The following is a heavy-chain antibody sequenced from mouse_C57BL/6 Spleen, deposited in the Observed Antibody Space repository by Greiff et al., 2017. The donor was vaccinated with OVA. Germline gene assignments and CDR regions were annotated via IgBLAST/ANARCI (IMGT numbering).Heavy chain of an antibody. D-gene: IGHD2-3*01. Sequence: LVESGGGLVKPGGSLKLSCAASGFTSSDYGMHWVRQAPEKGLEWVAYISSGSSTIYYADTVKGRFTISRDNAKNTLFLQMTSLRSEDTAMDYCARWDGYYAMDYWGQGTSVTVSS. J-gene: IGHJ4*01. CDR2: ISSGSSTI. CDR3: ARWDGYYAMDY. V-gene: IGHV5-17*01. CDR1: GFTSSDYG.